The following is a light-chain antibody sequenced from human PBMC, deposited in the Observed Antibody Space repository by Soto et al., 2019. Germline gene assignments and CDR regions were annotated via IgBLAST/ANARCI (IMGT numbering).Light chain of an antibody. Sequence: DIQMTQSPSSLSASVGDRVTITCRASQSISNYLNWYQQKPGKAPKLLIYATFSLQSGVPSRFSGSGSGTDFTLTISSLQPEDFATYYCQQSYNTHPYTFGQGTRLEIK. CDR2: ATF. CDR3: QQSYNTHPYT. J-gene: IGKJ2*01. V-gene: IGKV1-39*01. CDR1: QSISNY.